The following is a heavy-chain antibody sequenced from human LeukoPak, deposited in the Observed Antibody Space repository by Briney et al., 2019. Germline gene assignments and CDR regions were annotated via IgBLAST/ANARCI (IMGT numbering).Heavy chain of an antibody. CDR2: IGGSGIGHST. Sequence: GGTLRLSCVGSGLTFSTHGMNWVRQAPGKGLEWVSGIGGSGIGHSTHYADSVKGRFTISRDNSKNMVYLQMDSLRAEDTALYYCARDSGWLRYHDWGQGALVTVSS. V-gene: IGHV3-23*01. CDR1: GLTFSTHG. CDR3: ARDSGWLRYHD. D-gene: IGHD5-12*01. J-gene: IGHJ4*02.